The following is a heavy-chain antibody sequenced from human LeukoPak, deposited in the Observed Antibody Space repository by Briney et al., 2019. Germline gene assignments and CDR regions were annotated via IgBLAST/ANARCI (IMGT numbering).Heavy chain of an antibody. CDR2: ISYDGSDK. Sequence: ERSLRLSCAASGFTFSSYGMHWVRQAPGKGLEWVAVISYDGSDKYYADSVKGRFTISRDNSKNTLYLQMNSLTPEDTAVYYCANVWRYTSGWYGYYYYGMDVWGQGTTVTVSS. D-gene: IGHD6-19*01. J-gene: IGHJ6*02. V-gene: IGHV3-30*18. CDR3: ANVWRYTSGWYGYYYYGMDV. CDR1: GFTFSSYG.